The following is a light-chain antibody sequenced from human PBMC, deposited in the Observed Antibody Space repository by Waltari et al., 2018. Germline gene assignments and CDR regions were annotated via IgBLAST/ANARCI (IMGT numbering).Light chain of an antibody. CDR3: QQYNRWRT. J-gene: IGKJ1*01. V-gene: IGKV3-15*01. Sequence: EIVMTQSPATLSVSPGERATLSCRASQSIDTYLAWYQQKPGQAPRLLIYGASTRATGISARFTGSGSGTEFTLTISSLQSEDCAVYYCQQYNRWRTFGQGTKLEIK. CDR2: GAS. CDR1: QSIDTY.